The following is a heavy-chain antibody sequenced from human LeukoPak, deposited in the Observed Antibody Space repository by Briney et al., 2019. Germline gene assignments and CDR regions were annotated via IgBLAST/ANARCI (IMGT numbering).Heavy chain of an antibody. CDR3: ARDRHCSGGSCYPYYFDY. J-gene: IGHJ4*02. Sequence: LSETLSLTCTVSGGSISSYYWSWIRQPPGKGLEWIGYIYYSGSTNYNPSLKSRVTISVDTSKNQFSLKLSSVTAADTAVYYCARDRHCSGGSCYPYYFDYWGQGTLVTVSS. CDR2: IYYSGST. V-gene: IGHV4-59*01. D-gene: IGHD2-15*01. CDR1: GGSISSYY.